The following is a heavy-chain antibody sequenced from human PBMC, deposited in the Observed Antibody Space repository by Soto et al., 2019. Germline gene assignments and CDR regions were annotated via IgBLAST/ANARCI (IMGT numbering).Heavy chain of an antibody. V-gene: IGHV4-39*01. CDR3: ARGFNPKGYCSGGSCPGDWFDP. CDR2: IYYSGST. J-gene: IGHJ5*02. CDR1: GGSISSSSYY. Sequence: LSLTCTVSGGSISSSSYYWGWIRQPPGKGLEWIGSIYYSGSTYYNPSLKSRVTISVDTSKNQFSLKLSSVTAADTAVYYCARGFNPKGYCSGGSCPGDWFDPWGQGTLVTVSS. D-gene: IGHD2-15*01.